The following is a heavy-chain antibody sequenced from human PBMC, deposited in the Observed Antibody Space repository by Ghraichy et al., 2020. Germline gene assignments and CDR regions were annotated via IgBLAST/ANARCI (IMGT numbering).Heavy chain of an antibody. Sequence: GESLNISCAASGFTFSSYWMSWVRQAPGKGLEWVANIKQDGSEKYYVDSVKGRFTISRDNAKNSLYLQMNSLRAEDTAVYYCARVGLTMVRGVTAYYYYYYMDVWGKGTTVTVSS. V-gene: IGHV3-7*03. CDR1: GFTFSSYW. CDR3: ARVGLTMVRGVTAYYYYYYMDV. D-gene: IGHD3-10*01. J-gene: IGHJ6*03. CDR2: IKQDGSEK.